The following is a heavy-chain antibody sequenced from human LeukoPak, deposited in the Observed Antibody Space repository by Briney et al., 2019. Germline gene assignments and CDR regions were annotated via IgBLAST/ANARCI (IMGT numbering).Heavy chain of an antibody. V-gene: IGHV3-11*01. CDR3: ARPGRQWELWGAFDI. J-gene: IGHJ3*02. D-gene: IGHD1-26*01. CDR2: ISSSGSTI. Sequence: GGSLRLSCAASGFTFSDYYMSWIRQAPGKGLEWVSYISSSGSTIYYADSVKGRFTISRDNAKNSLYLQMNSLRAGDTAVYYCARPGRQWELWGAFDIWGQGTMVTVPS. CDR1: GFTFSDYY.